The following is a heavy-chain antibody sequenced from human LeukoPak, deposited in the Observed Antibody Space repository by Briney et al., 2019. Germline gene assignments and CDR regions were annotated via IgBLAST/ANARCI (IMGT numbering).Heavy chain of an antibody. J-gene: IGHJ4*02. CDR1: GFTVSSNY. V-gene: IGHV3-53*01. D-gene: IGHD6-13*01. CDR2: IYSGGTT. CDR3: AKETGIARPSKVDY. Sequence: SGGSLRLSCAASGFTVSSNYMSWVRQAPGKGLEWVSVIYSGGTTYYADSVKGRFTISRDISKSTLYLQMNSLRAEDTAVYYCAKETGIARPSKVDYWGQGTLVTVSS.